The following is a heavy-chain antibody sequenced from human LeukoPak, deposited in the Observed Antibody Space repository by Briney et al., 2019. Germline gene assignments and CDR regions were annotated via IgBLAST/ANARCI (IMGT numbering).Heavy chain of an antibody. CDR1: GGSISSYY. Sequence: SETLSLTCTVSGGSISSYYWSWIRQPPGKGLEWIGYIYYSGSTNYNPSLKSRVTISVDTSKNQFSLKLSSVTAADTAVYYCARTYSGYGWGYFDYWGQGTLVTVSS. V-gene: IGHV4-59*01. D-gene: IGHD5-12*01. J-gene: IGHJ4*02. CDR2: IYYSGST. CDR3: ARTYSGYGWGYFDY.